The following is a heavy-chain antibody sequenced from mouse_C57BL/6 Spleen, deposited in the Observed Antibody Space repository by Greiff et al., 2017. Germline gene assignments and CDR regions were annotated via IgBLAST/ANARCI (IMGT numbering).Heavy chain of an antibody. CDR1: GYTFTSYW. CDR3: ANAHYYGSPWYFDV. V-gene: IGHV1-52*01. Sequence: QVQLQQPGAELVRPGSSVKLSCKASGYTFTSYWMHWVKQRPIQGLEWIGNIDPSDSETHYNQKFKDKATLPVDKSSSTAYMQLSSLTSEDSAVYYCANAHYYGSPWYFDVWGTGTTVTVSS. D-gene: IGHD1-1*01. CDR2: IDPSDSET. J-gene: IGHJ1*03.